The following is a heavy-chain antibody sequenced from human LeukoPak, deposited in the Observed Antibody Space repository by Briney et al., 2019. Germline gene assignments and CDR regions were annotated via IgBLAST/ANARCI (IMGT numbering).Heavy chain of an antibody. CDR3: AKDLYSGHPRFDY. CDR1: GFTFSSSA. V-gene: IGHV3-23*01. J-gene: IGHJ4*02. CDR2: ISGPGGGT. Sequence: GGSLRLSCAASGFTFSSSAMSWVRQAPGKGLEWVSVISGPGGGTYYADSVKGRFTISRDNSKKTLYLQMNSLRAEDSAVYYFAKDLYSGHPRFDYWGQGTLVTVSS. D-gene: IGHD2-8*01.